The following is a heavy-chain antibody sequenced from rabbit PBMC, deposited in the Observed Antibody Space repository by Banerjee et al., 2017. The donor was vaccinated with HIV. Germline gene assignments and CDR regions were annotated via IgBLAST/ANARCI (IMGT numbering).Heavy chain of an antibody. Sequence: QEQLVESGGGLVQPEGSLTLTCKASGFDFSSYAMCWVRQAPGKGLEWIGYIDPVFGSTYYASWVNGRFTISRDTNENTVSLKMTSLTAADTATYFCARGGYAGFDFDLWGQGTLVTVS. J-gene: IGHJ4*01. D-gene: IGHD4-2*01. CDR2: IDPVFGST. CDR1: GFDFSSYA. CDR3: ARGGYAGFDFDL. V-gene: IGHV1S47*01.